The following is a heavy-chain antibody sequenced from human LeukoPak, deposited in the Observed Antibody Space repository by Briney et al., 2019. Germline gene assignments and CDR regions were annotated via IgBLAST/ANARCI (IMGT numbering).Heavy chain of an antibody. Sequence: VASVKVSCKTSGYTFTGYYMHWVRPAPGQGLEWMGWINPNSGGTNYAQKFQDRVTMTGDTSISTAYMELSRLTSDDTAVYYCARAPMIVVVFPPRLDYWGQGTLVTVSS. CDR1: GYTFTGYY. CDR3: ARAPMIVVVFPPRLDY. J-gene: IGHJ4*02. D-gene: IGHD3-22*01. CDR2: INPNSGGT. V-gene: IGHV1-2*02.